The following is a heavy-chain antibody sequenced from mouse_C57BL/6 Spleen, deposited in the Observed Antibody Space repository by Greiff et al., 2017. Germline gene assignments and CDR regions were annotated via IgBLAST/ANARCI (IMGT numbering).Heavy chain of an antibody. D-gene: IGHD4-1*01. CDR3: ARSTGTYFDY. CDR2: IDPADGET. J-gene: IGHJ2*01. V-gene: IGHV14-2*01. CDR1: GFNIKDYY. Sequence: EVKLQASGAELVKPGASVKLSCPASGFNIKDYYLHWVKQRTEQGLEWIGRIDPADGETKYAPKFQGKATITEDTSANTAYRQLSSQTSENTAVYYVARSTGTYFDYWGQGTTLTVSS.